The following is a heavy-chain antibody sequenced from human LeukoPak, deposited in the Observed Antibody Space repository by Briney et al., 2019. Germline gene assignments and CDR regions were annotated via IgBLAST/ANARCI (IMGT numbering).Heavy chain of an antibody. J-gene: IGHJ4*02. CDR3: AKDREITDGIDYYDSSGYEFSYFDY. V-gene: IGHV3-23*01. Sequence: PGGSLRLSCAASGFTFSSYGMSWVRQAPGKGLEWGSAISGSGGSTYYADSVKGRFTISRDNSKNTLYLQMNSLRAEDTAVYYCAKDREITDGIDYYDSSGYEFSYFDYWGQGTLVTVSS. D-gene: IGHD3-22*01. CDR2: ISGSGGST. CDR1: GFTFSSYG.